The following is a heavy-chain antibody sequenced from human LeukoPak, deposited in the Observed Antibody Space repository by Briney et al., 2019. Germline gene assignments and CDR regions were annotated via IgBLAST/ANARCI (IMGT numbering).Heavy chain of an antibody. D-gene: IGHD3-3*01. CDR3: AKDSLGGYFDY. CDR1: GFTFDDYA. V-gene: IGHV3-9*03. CDR2: ISWNSGSI. Sequence: GRSLRLSCAASGFTFDDYAMHWVRQAPGKGLEWVSGISWNSGSIGYADSVKGRFTISRDNAKNSLYLQMNSLRAEDMALYYCAKDSLGGYFDYRGQGTLVTVSS. J-gene: IGHJ4*02.